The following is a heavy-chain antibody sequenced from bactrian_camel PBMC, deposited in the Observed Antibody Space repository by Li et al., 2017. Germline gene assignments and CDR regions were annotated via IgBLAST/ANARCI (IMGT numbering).Heavy chain of an antibody. D-gene: IGHD6*01. J-gene: IGHJ4*01. CDR3: PN. CDR1: GYTFNGNC. CDR2: IYTGDGER. Sequence: HVQLVESGGGSVQAGGSLRLSCVASGYTFNGNCMGWVRQGPGKQREVVASIYTGDGERMYTDSVKGRFSISRDNAKNSVYLQMNSLYHCSTQWGGVPNWGQGTQVTVS. V-gene: IGHV3S54*01.